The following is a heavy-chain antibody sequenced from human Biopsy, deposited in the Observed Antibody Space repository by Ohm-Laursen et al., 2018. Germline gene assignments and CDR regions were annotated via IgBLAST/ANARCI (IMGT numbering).Heavy chain of an antibody. CDR1: GDSISSYY. J-gene: IGHJ2*01. CDR3: ARDRGYYSDRTVPGYFDL. Sequence: SDTLSLTCTVSGDSISSYYWSWIRQPPGKGLEWIGYVYYTGSTDYNPSLQSRVTISVDTSKNHFSLRLRSVTPADTAIYCARDRGYYSDRTVPGYFDLRGRGTLVTVSS. D-gene: IGHD3-22*01. V-gene: IGHV4-59*01. CDR2: VYYTGST.